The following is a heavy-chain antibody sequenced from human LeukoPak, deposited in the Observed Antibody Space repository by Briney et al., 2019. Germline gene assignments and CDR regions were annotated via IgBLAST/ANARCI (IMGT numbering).Heavy chain of an antibody. Sequence: ASVTVSCKASGYTFTSYGISWVRQAPGQGLEWMGWISAYNGNTNYAQKLQGRVTMTTDTSTSTAYMELRSLRSDDTAVYYCAREAARIEPGDYWGQGTLVTVSS. D-gene: IGHD6-6*01. V-gene: IGHV1-18*01. CDR3: AREAARIEPGDY. J-gene: IGHJ4*02. CDR1: GYTFTSYG. CDR2: ISAYNGNT.